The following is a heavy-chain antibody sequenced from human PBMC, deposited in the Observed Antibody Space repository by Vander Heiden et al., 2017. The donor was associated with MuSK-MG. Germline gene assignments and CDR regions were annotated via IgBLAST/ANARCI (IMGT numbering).Heavy chain of an antibody. J-gene: IGHJ5*02. CDR2: IYWDDDK. CDR3: AHRRAYGSGSYYNVRWFDP. CDR1: GFSLSTSGAR. V-gene: IGHV2-5*02. Sequence: QITLKESGPTLVKPTQTLTLTCTFSGFSLSTSGARVGWSRQPPGKALEWLALIYWDDDKRYSRSLKSRLTITKDTSKNQVVLTMTNMDPVDTATYYCAHRRAYGSGSYYNVRWFDPWGQGTLVTVSS. D-gene: IGHD3-10*01.